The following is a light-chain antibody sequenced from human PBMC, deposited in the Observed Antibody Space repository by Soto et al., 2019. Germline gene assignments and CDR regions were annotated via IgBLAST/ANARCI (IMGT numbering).Light chain of an antibody. J-gene: IGKJ4*01. Sequence: DIQMTQSPSSVSASVGDRVTITCRASQDINTWLAWFQQKPGEAPRLLIYTASSLHSGVPSRFSGSGSGTDFTLAISSLQPEDFAPYYCQQGNSFPLTFGGGTKVEIK. CDR3: QQGNSFPLT. V-gene: IGKV1-12*01. CDR1: QDINTW. CDR2: TAS.